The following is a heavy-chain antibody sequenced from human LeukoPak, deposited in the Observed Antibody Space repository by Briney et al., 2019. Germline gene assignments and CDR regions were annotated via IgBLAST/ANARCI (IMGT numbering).Heavy chain of an antibody. V-gene: IGHV4-59*08. J-gene: IGHJ4*02. CDR1: GGSVSGYY. CDR2: VYYSGST. D-gene: IGHD3-16*02. Sequence: SETLSLTCVVSGGSVSGYYWGWIRQPPGRGLEWIGYVYYSGSTNYNPSFKSRITISVDTSRNQFSLKLSSVTAADTAVYYCVRGPNYVWGSYQYFDYWGQGTLVTVSS. CDR3: VRGPNYVWGSYQYFDY.